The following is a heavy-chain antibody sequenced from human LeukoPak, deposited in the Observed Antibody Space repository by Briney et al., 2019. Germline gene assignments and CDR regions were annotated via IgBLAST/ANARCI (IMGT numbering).Heavy chain of an antibody. CDR1: GFTFSTYS. J-gene: IGHJ4*02. Sequence: GGSLRLSCAASGFTFSTYSMNWVRQAPGKGLEWVSYISSSSSTIFYADPVKGRFTISRDNAKNSLYLQMNSLRDGDTAVYYCARKVDGNSYYFDYWGQGTLVTVSS. CDR3: ARKVDGNSYYFDY. V-gene: IGHV3-48*02. D-gene: IGHD4-23*01. CDR2: ISSSSSTI.